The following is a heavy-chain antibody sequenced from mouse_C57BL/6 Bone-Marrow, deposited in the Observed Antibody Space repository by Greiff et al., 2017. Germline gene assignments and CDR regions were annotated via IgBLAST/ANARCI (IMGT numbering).Heavy chain of an antibody. J-gene: IGHJ1*03. V-gene: IGHV5-16*01. D-gene: IGHD1-1*01. CDR2: INYDGSST. Sequence: EVKLVESEGGLVQPGSSMKLSCTASGFTFSDYYMAWVRQVPEKGLEWVANINYDGSSTYYLDSLKSRFIISRDNAKNILYLQMSSLKSEDTGTYYCARDSNYYGSSPYWYCDVWGTGTTVTVSS. CDR1: GFTFSDYY. CDR3: ARDSNYYGSSPYWYCDV.